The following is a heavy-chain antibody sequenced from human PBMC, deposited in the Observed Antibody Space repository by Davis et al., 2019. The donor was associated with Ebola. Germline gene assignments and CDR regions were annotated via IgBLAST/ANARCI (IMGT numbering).Heavy chain of an antibody. CDR1: GFTFSSYA. Sequence: GESLKISCAASGFTFSSYAMSRVRQAPGKGLEWVSAISGSGGSTYYADSVKGRFTISRDNSKNTLYLQMNSLRAEDTAVYYCAKVAAYDAFDIWGQGTMVTVSS. D-gene: IGHD6-13*01. CDR3: AKVAAYDAFDI. CDR2: ISGSGGST. V-gene: IGHV3-23*01. J-gene: IGHJ3*02.